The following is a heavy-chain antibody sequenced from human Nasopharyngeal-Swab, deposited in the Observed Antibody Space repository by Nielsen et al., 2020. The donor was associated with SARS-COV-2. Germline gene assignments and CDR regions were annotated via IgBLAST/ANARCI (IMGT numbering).Heavy chain of an antibody. V-gene: IGHV3-7*02. J-gene: IGHJ4*02. CDR1: GFAFSDYW. CDR3: VKHQGSSSDQ. CDR2: IRQDAREQ. Sequence: GESLKISCAASGFAFSDYWMSWVRQAPGKGLEWVANIRQDAREQFYVDSVKGRFTISRDNAKNSVFLQMNSLRSEDTAVYYCVKHQGSSSDQWGQGTLVTVSS.